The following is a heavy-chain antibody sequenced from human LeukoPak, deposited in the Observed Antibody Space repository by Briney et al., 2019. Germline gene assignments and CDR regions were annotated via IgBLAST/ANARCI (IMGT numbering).Heavy chain of an antibody. CDR1: GGSISSYY. CDR3: ARDHGSGSYYTLFFDY. Sequence: SETLSLTCTVSGGSISSYYWSWIRQPPGKGLEWIGYISYSGSTNYNPSLKSRVTISVDTSKNQFSLKLSSVTAADTAVYYCARDHGSGSYYTLFFDYWGQGTLITVSS. J-gene: IGHJ4*02. V-gene: IGHV4-59*12. D-gene: IGHD3-10*01. CDR2: ISYSGST.